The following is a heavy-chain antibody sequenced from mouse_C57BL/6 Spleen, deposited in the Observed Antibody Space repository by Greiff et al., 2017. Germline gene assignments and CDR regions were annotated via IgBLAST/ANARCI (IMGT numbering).Heavy chain of an antibody. V-gene: IGHV5-4*01. Sequence: EVKLVESGGGLVKPGGSLKLSCAASGFTFSSYAMSWVRQTPEKRLEWVATISDGGSYTYYPDNVKGRFTISRDNAKNNLYLQMSHLKSEDTAMYYCARDPPYVWGQGTTLTVSS. CDR3: ARDPPYV. CDR1: GFTFSSYA. CDR2: ISDGGSYT. J-gene: IGHJ2*01.